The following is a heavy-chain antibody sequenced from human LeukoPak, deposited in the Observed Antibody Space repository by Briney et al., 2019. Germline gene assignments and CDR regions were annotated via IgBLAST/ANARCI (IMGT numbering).Heavy chain of an antibody. CDR3: ARVWQQLVQSWFDP. CDR2: IYYSGST. J-gene: IGHJ5*02. CDR1: GGSISSSSYY. Sequence: PSETLSLTCTVSGGSISSSSYYWGWIRQPPGKGLEWIGSIYYSGSTYYNPSLKSRVTISVDTSKNQFSLKLSSVTAADTAVYYCARVWQQLVQSWFDPWGQGTLVTVSS. D-gene: IGHD6-13*01. V-gene: IGHV4-39*07.